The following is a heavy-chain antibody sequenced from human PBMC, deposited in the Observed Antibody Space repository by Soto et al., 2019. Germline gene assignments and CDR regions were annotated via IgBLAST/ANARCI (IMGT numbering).Heavy chain of an antibody. V-gene: IGHV3-48*03. J-gene: IGHJ4*02. CDR1: GFTFSSSE. D-gene: IGHD6-19*01. CDR3: ATHSQWLVRFFDS. Sequence: PGGSLRLSCAVSGFTFSSSEMYWVRQAPGKCLEWISYIHPSGQPIFYADSVKGRFTISRDNANNSLFLQMNSLRAEDTAVYYCATHSQWLVRFFDSWGLGXLVTVYS. CDR2: IHPSGQPI.